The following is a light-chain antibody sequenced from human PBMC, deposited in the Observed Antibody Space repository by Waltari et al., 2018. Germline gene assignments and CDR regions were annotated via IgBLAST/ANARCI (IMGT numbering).Light chain of an antibody. Sequence: DIQSTQSPSFLSASVGYRVPITCRASQGISSYLVWCQQKPGKAPKVLISAASILHTGVPSRFSGSGSGTEFTLTISCLQPVGFATYDCQQVNGDPLTFGGGTKVEIK. J-gene: IGKJ4*01. CDR3: QQVNGDPLT. CDR1: QGISSY. CDR2: AAS. V-gene: IGKV1-9*01.